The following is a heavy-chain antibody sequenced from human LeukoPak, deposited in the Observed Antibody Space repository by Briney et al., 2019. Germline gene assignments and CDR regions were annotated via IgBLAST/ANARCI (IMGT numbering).Heavy chain of an antibody. V-gene: IGHV3-23*01. CDR3: AKGLKTAVGPYKGYHYYMDV. J-gene: IGHJ6*03. CDR1: GFTFSNYA. D-gene: IGHD5-18*01. Sequence: GGSLRLSCAASGFTFSNYAMSWVRQAPGKGLEWVSTINDRGIATYYADSVKGRFTISRDNSKNTLSLQVSSLRAEDTAIFYCAKGLKTAVGPYKGYHYYMDVWGKGTTVTVSS. CDR2: INDRGIAT.